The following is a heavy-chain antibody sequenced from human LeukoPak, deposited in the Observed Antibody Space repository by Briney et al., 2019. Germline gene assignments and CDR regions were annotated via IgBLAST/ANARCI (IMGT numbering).Heavy chain of an antibody. D-gene: IGHD2-8*01. CDR1: GCTFSSYW. Sequence: PGGSLRLSCAASGCTFSSYWMSWVRQAPGKGLEWVANIKQDGSEKYYVDSVKGRFTISRDNAENSLYLQMNSLRADDTAVYYCARGITNGNWGQGTLVTVSS. V-gene: IGHV3-7*04. J-gene: IGHJ4*02. CDR2: IKQDGSEK. CDR3: ARGITNGN.